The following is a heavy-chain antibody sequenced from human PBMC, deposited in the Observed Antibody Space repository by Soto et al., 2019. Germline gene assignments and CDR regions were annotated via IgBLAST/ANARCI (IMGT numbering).Heavy chain of an antibody. J-gene: IGHJ4*01. CDR3: ARGWEYGSGTSYSFDY. Sequence: GGSLRLSCAASGFTFSRYTVTWVRQAPGKGLEWVASISSSSTYIYFADSLKGRFTISRDNALNSLYLQMTNLRAEDTAMYYCARGWEYGSGTSYSFDYWGRGALVTVSS. D-gene: IGHD3-10*01. CDR1: GFTFSRYT. CDR2: ISSSSTYI. V-gene: IGHV3-21*06.